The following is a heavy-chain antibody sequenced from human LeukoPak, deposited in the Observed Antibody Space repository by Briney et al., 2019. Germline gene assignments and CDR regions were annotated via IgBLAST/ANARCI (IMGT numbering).Heavy chain of an antibody. Sequence: SVKVSCKASGGTFSSYAISWVRQAPGQGLEWMGRIIPIFGTANYAQKFQGRVTITTDESTSTAYMELSSLRSEDTAVYYCASGIAVAGDFGYWGQGTLVTVSS. J-gene: IGHJ4*02. V-gene: IGHV1-69*05. CDR3: ASGIAVAGDFGY. D-gene: IGHD6-19*01. CDR2: IIPIFGTA. CDR1: GGTFSSYA.